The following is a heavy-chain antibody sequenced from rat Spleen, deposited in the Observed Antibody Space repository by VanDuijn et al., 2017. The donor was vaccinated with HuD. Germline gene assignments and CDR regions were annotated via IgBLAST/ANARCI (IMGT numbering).Heavy chain of an antibody. CDR3: GRHYYTSYIYFDY. V-gene: IGHV5-29*01. D-gene: IGHD1-2*01. CDR1: GFTFSRSA. Sequence: EVQLVESGGGLVQPGRSLKLSCAASGFTFSRSAMAWVRQAPTKGLDWVATISCGGGGTYYPDSVKGRFTISRDKAKSTLYRQMDSLRSEDTATYYCGRHYYTSYIYFDYWGQGTLVTVSS. CDR2: ISCGGGGT. J-gene: IGHJ3*01.